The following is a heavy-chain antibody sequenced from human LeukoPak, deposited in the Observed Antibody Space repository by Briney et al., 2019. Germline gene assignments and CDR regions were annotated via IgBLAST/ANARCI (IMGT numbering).Heavy chain of an antibody. CDR3: ARGGDWLFDY. Sequence: ASETLSLTCTVSGGSISSTGYYWGWIRQPPGKGLEWIGSVYYSGSTYYNPSLKSRVTISVDTSKNQFSLKLSSVTAADTAVYYCARGGDWLFDYWGQGILVTVSS. CDR1: GGSISSTGYY. CDR2: VYYSGST. D-gene: IGHD2-21*02. J-gene: IGHJ4*02. V-gene: IGHV4-39*01.